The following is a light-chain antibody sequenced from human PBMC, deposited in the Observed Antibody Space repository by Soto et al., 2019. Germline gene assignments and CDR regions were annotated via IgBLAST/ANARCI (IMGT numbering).Light chain of an antibody. CDR1: KSGSRW. J-gene: IGKJ1*01. V-gene: IGKV1-5*01. Sequence: DIQMTQSPSTLSASVGDRVTIPCRLSKSGSRWLAWYQQKPGKSPKLLIYVASTLDSGVPSRFSGSGSGTEFILTISSLQPDDFATYYCQQYNSSRTFGQGTKVDIK. CDR2: VAS. CDR3: QQYNSSRT.